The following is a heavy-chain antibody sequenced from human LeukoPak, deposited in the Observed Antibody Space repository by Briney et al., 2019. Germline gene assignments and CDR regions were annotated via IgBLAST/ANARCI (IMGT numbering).Heavy chain of an antibody. J-gene: IGHJ4*02. CDR3: ARTSLSACDY. CDR2: INVGNGNT. CDR1: GYTFTMFG. V-gene: IGHV1-3*01. D-gene: IGHD3-16*02. Sequence: ASVKVSCTASGYTFTMFGIHWVRQAPGQRPEWMGWINVGNGNTKYSQKFQDRVTIARETSASTAYMELNSLTFEDTAVYYCARTSLSACDYWGQGTLVTVSS.